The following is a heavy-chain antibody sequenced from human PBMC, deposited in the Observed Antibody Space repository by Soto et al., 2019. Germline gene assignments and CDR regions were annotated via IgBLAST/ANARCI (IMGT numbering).Heavy chain of an antibody. CDR3: ASRINSGYDWVTDY. CDR1: GGSISSGGYS. CDR2: IYHSGST. V-gene: IGHV4-30-2*01. J-gene: IGHJ4*02. Sequence: SETLSLTCAVSGGSISSGGYSWSWIRQPPGKGLEWIGYIYHSGSTYYNPSLKSRVTISVDRSKNQFSLKLSSVTAADTAVYYCASRINSGYDWVTDYWGQGTLVTVSS. D-gene: IGHD5-12*01.